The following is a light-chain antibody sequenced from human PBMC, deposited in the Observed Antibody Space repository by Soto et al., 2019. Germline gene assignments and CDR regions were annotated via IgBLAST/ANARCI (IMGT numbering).Light chain of an antibody. V-gene: IGKV1-5*01. CDR1: HSISTW. J-gene: IGKJ1*01. Sequence: DIQMTQSPSTLSASIGDRVTITCRASHSISTWLAWYQQKPGRAPKSLIYDASILESGVPSRFNGSGSGTEFTLTISSLQPDDLATYYCQQYNSFSWTFGQGTKVEI. CDR3: QQYNSFSWT. CDR2: DAS.